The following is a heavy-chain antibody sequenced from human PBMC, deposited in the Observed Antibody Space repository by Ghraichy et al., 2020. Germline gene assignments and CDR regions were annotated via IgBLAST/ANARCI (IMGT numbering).Heavy chain of an antibody. V-gene: IGHV3-23*01. D-gene: IGHD2-15*01. Sequence: GGSLRLSCAASGFTFSSYAMSWVRQAPGKGLEWVSVIGSNGLSVYNEDSVKGRFTISRDHSKNTLYLQMNSLRAEDTAIYYCAKRKNCNDGTCYGLGYWGQATLVTVSS. CDR2: IGSNGLSV. CDR3: AKRKNCNDGTCYGLGY. CDR1: GFTFSSYA. J-gene: IGHJ4*01.